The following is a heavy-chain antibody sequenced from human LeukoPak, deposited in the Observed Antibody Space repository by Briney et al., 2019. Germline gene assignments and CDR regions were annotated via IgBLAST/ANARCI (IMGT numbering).Heavy chain of an antibody. CDR2: INHSGST. J-gene: IGHJ4*02. D-gene: IGHD1-26*01. V-gene: IGHV4-34*01. CDR3: ARVSDNSGSYLAYFDY. Sequence: SETLSLTCAVYGGSFSGYYWSWIRQPPGKGLEWSGEINHSGSTNYNPSLKSRVTISVDSSKTQFSLKLSSGTAADTAVYYCARVSDNSGSYLAYFDYWGQGTLVTVSS. CDR1: GGSFSGYY.